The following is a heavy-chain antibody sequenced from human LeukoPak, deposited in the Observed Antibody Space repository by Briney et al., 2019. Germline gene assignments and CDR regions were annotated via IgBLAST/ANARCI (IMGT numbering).Heavy chain of an antibody. V-gene: IGHV3-74*01. CDR2: INSDGSEI. J-gene: IGHJ4*02. CDR3: GREDISNSWYIDY. D-gene: IGHD6-13*01. Sequence: GGPLTLSCGASGFTFSTYWMHWVRQAPGKGLVWVSRINSDGSEITYADSVKGRFTMSRDNAKNTLYLQVNSLRAEDTAVYYCGREDISNSWYIDYWGQGTLVTVSS. CDR1: GFTFSTYW.